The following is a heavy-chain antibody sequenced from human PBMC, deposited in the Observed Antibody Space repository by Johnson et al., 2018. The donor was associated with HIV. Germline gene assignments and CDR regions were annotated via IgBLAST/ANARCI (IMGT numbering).Heavy chain of an antibody. CDR1: GFTFDDYA. D-gene: IGHD5-18*01. V-gene: IGHV3-9*01. Sequence: VQVVESGGGLVQPGRSLRLSCAASGFTFDDYAMHWVRQAPGKGLEWVSGISWNSGSIGYADSVKGRFTIPRDNSKNTLYLQMNSRRAEDTAVYYCARGVGIQLWSSDAFDIWGQGTMVTVSS. CDR2: ISWNSGSI. CDR3: ARGVGIQLWSSDAFDI. J-gene: IGHJ3*02.